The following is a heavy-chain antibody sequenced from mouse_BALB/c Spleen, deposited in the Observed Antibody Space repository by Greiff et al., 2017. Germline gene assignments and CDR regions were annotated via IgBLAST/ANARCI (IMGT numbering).Heavy chain of an antibody. CDR2: IWAGGST. D-gene: IGHD1-1*01. V-gene: IGHV2-9*02. Sequence: VKLQQSGPGLVAPSQSLSITCTVSGFSLTSYGVHWVRQPPGKGLEWLGVIWAGGSTNYNSALMSRLSISKDNSKSQVFLKMNSLQTDDTAMYYCARDPYYYGSSYVMDYWGQGTSVTVSS. CDR1: GFSLTSYG. CDR3: ARDPYYYGSSYVMDY. J-gene: IGHJ4*01.